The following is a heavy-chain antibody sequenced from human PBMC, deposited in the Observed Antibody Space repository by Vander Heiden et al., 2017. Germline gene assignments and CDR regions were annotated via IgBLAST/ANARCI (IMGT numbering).Heavy chain of an antibody. CDR2: VYYSAST. D-gene: IGHD2-2*01. CDR1: VGSISRLY. CDR3: ASASVGVPAALNWFDP. V-gene: IGHV4-59*11. J-gene: IGHJ5*02. Sequence: QVHLRESGPGLVEPSEPLSLPCTVSVGSISRLYWSWTRRPPGQAREWIGYVYYSASTNDNASLRSRVTISIDTSKNQFSLKLRSVNDADADVYDCASASVGVPAALNWFDPWGQGTLVTVSS.